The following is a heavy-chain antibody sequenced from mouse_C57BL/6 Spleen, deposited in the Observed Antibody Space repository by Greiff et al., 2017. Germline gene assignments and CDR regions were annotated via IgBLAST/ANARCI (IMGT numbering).Heavy chain of an antibody. D-gene: IGHD2-4*01. CDR3: TRGGAKYDYDY. CDR2: IDPETGGT. Sequence: VQLQQSGAELVRPGASVTLSCKASGYTFTDYEMHWVKQTPVHGLEWIGAIDPETGGTAYNQKFKGKAILTADKSSSTAYMELRSLTSEDSAVYYCTRGGAKYDYDYWGQGTTLTVSS. V-gene: IGHV1-15*01. J-gene: IGHJ2*01. CDR1: GYTFTDYE.